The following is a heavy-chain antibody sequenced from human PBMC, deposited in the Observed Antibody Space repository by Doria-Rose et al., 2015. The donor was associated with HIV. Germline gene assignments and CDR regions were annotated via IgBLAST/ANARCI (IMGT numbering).Heavy chain of an antibody. CDR2: IFSDDER. CDR3: ARIKSSRWYHKYYFDF. V-gene: IGHV2-26*01. D-gene: IGHD6-13*01. J-gene: IGHJ4*02. Sequence: SGPVLVKPTGTLTLTCTVSGVSLSSPGMGVSWIRQPPGKALEWLANIFSDDERSYKTSPKSRLTISRVTARSQVVLTMTDMHHVDTATYYCARIKSSRWYHKYYFDFCGQGPLVIVSA. CDR1: GVSLSSPGMG.